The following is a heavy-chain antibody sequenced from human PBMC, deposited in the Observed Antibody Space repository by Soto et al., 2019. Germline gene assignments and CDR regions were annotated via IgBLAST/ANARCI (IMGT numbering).Heavy chain of an antibody. V-gene: IGHV3-23*01. CDR3: AKDAVSLDGVWLAHD. CDR1: VFTCSSYA. Sequence: PWWSLRLSCSASVFTCSSYAMIWIRQVPGKGLEWVSGLYGSGGGIHYADSVKGRFTISRDNSAYSVYLQMNDLRVEDSAVYYCAKDAVSLDGVWLAHDWGQGTVVTVSS. CDR2: LYGSGGGI. J-gene: IGHJ4*02. D-gene: IGHD5-12*01.